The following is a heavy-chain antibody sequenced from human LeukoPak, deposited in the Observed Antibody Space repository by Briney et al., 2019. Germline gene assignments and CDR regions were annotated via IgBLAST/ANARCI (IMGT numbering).Heavy chain of an antibody. CDR1: GFTFSSYA. CDR3: ARLVAGGYYFDY. D-gene: IGHD6-19*01. Sequence: PGGSLRLSCAASGFTFSSYAMHWVRQAPGKGLEYVSAISSNGGSTYYANSVKGRFTISRDNSKNTLYLQMGSLRAEDTAVYYCARLVAGGYYFDYWGQGTLVTVSS. J-gene: IGHJ4*02. V-gene: IGHV3-64*01. CDR2: ISSNGGST.